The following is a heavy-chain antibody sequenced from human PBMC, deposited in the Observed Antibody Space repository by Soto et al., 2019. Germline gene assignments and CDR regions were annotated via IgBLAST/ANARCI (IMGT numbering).Heavy chain of an antibody. V-gene: IGHV1-69*06. J-gene: IGHJ3*02. CDR3: AVIAVADDDFDM. D-gene: IGHD6-19*01. CDR2: IIPIFGTA. CDR1: GGTFSSYA. Sequence: ASVKVSCKASGGTFSSYAISWVRQAPGQGLEWMGGIIPIFGTANYAQKFQGRVTITADRSMSTVYMELSSLRSEDTAMYYCAVIAVADDDFDMWGQGTMVTVSS.